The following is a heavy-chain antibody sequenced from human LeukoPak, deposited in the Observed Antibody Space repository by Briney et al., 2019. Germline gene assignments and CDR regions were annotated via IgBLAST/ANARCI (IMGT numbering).Heavy chain of an antibody. V-gene: IGHV3-48*01. CDR1: GFTFSSYS. Sequence: GGSLRLSCAASGFTFSSYSMNWVRQAPGKGLEWVSYISSSSSTIYYADSVKGRFTISRDNSKNTLFLQMNSLRVEDTAVYYCAKDLIGGNYRSLPDHWGQGTLVTVSS. J-gene: IGHJ5*02. CDR2: ISSSSSTI. D-gene: IGHD1-26*01. CDR3: AKDLIGGNYRSLPDH.